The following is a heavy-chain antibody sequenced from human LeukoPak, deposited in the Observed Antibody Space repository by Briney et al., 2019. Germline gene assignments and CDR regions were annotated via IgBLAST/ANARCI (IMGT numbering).Heavy chain of an antibody. V-gene: IGHV3-11*03. J-gene: IGHJ4*02. CDR3: ATDQRYAFDY. Sequence: LSLTCTVSGGSISSNNYFWGWIRQAPGKGLEWISNIRTTAEGAKYAYYADSVKGRVTISRDDGKNTLYLHMNSLRDDDTAVYYCATDQRYAFDYWGQGILVTVSS. D-gene: IGHD3-9*01. CDR2: IRTTAEGAKYA. CDR1: GGSISSNNYF.